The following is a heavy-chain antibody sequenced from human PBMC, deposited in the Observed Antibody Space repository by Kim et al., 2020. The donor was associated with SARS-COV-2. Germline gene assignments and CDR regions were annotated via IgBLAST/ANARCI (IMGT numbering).Heavy chain of an antibody. V-gene: IGHV3-30*18. J-gene: IGHJ5*02. CDR1: GFTFSSYG. Sequence: GGSLRLSCAASGFTFSSYGMHWVRQAPGKGLEWVAVISYDGSNKYYADSVKGRFTISRDNSKNTLYLQMNSLRAEDTAVYYCAKEYGYSSSWYDGGSNWFDPWGQGTLVTVSS. CDR3: AKEYGYSSSWYDGGSNWFDP. D-gene: IGHD6-13*01. CDR2: ISYDGSNK.